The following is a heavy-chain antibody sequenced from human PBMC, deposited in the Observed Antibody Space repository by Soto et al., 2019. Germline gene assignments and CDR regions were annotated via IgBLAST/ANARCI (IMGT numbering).Heavy chain of an antibody. J-gene: IGHJ4*02. CDR3: ARDRVGATKGPFDY. CDR1: GGTFSSYA. CDR2: IIPIFGTA. V-gene: IGHV1-69*01. Sequence: QVQLVQSGAEVKKPGSSVKVSYKASGGTFSSYAISWVRQAPGQGLEWMGGIIPIFGTANYAQKFQGRVTITADESTSTAYMELSSLRSEDTAVYYCARDRVGATKGPFDYWGQGTLVTVSS. D-gene: IGHD1-26*01.